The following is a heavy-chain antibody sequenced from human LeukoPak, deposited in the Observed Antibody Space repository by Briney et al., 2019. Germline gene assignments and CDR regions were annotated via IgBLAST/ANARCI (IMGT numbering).Heavy chain of an antibody. CDR1: GFTFSSSW. J-gene: IGHJ4*02. D-gene: IGHD3-22*01. CDR3: ARDPRYYSDLYHFDY. V-gene: IGHV3-7*01. CDR2: INLDGSEK. Sequence: GGSLRLSCAASGFTFSSSWMSWVRQAPGKGLEWVAHINLDGSEKYYVDSVKGRFTISRDNAKNSLYLQMNSLRAEDTAVYYCARDPRYYSDLYHFDYWGQGTLVTVSS.